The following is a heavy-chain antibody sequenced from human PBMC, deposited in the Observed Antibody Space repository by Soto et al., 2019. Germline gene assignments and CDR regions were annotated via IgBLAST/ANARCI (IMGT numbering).Heavy chain of an antibody. Sequence: GASVKASCKASGSTFTSYGITWVRQAPGQGFEWMGGIIPVFRSANYAQRFRGRITITADEYTSTVYLYLNDLRSDDTAVYYCARRYCASDNCPLFYYFVDLWGLGTTVTVSS. CDR1: GSTFTSYG. D-gene: IGHD2-21*02. J-gene: IGHJ6*02. V-gene: IGHV1-69*13. CDR3: ARRYCASDNCPLFYYFVDL. CDR2: IIPVFRSA.